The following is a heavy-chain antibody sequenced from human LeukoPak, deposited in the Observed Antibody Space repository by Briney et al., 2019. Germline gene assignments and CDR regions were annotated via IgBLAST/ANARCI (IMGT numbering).Heavy chain of an antibody. Sequence: SETLSLTCAVYGGSFSGYYWSWIRQPPGKGLEWIGEINHSGSTNNNPSLKSRVTISVDTSKNQFSLKLSSVTAADTAVYYCARSVLALTGAPDYWGQGTLVTVSS. CDR2: INHSGST. D-gene: IGHD7-27*01. J-gene: IGHJ4*02. CDR1: GGSFSGYY. CDR3: ARSVLALTGAPDY. V-gene: IGHV4-34*01.